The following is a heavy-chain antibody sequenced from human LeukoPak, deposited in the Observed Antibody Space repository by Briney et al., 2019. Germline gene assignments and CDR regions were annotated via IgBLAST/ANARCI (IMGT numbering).Heavy chain of an antibody. J-gene: IGHJ5*02. Sequence: PGGSLRLSCAASGFTFSSHEMNWVRQAPGKGLEWVAYMSGSGTAIYYADSVRGRFTISRDNAKDSLYLQMHSLRAEDTAVYYCAREVKTASGTWWFDAWGQGTLVTVSS. CDR3: AREVKTASGTWWFDA. D-gene: IGHD6-13*01. CDR1: GFTFSSHE. CDR2: MSGSGTAI. V-gene: IGHV3-48*03.